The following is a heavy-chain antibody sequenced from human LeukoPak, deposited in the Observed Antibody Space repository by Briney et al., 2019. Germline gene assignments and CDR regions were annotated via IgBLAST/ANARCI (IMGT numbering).Heavy chain of an antibody. CDR1: GGSISSGGYY. V-gene: IGHV4-30-2*01. Sequence: SETLSLTCTVSGGSISSGGYYWSWIRQPPGKGLEWIGYIYHSGSTYYNPSLKSRVTISLDTSKNQVSLKLTFVTAADTAFYFCARENVVAQGTFDYWGQGTLVTVSS. CDR2: IYHSGST. J-gene: IGHJ4*02. D-gene: IGHD2-21*01. CDR3: ARENVVAQGTFDY.